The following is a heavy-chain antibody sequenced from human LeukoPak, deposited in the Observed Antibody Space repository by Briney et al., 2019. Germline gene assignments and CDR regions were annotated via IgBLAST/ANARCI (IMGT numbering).Heavy chain of an antibody. V-gene: IGHV4-38-2*02. CDR1: GYSISSGNY. Sequence: SETLFLTCTVSGYSISSGNYWGWIRQPPGKGLEWIGNIYHGGSTHYNPSLKSRVTISVDTSKNHFSLKLTSVTAADTAVHYCAREFYDSSGYYIDYWGQGTLVTVSS. CDR3: AREFYDSSGYYIDY. CDR2: IYHGGST. D-gene: IGHD3-22*01. J-gene: IGHJ4*02.